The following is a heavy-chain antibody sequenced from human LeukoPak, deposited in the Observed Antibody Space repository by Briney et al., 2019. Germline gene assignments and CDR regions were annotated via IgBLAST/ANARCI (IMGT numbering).Heavy chain of an antibody. V-gene: IGHV3-15*01. CDR2: IKSNDDGGTA. CDR1: GFSFSVVW. D-gene: IGHD2-15*01. CDR3: TTDVGHCSGFSCQPAHY. J-gene: IGHJ4*02. Sequence: GGSLRLSCAASGFSFSVVWMHWVRQAPGKGLEWIGRIKSNDDGGTADYAAPVKDRFTISRDDSTHTVDLQMNSLKTEDTAVYYCTTDVGHCSGFSCQPAHYWGQGTLVTVSS.